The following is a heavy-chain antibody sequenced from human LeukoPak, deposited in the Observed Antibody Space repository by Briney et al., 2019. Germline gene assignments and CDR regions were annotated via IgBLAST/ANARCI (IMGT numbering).Heavy chain of an antibody. Sequence: GGSLRLSCAASGFTVSSNYMSWVRQAPGEGLEWVGRIKKKRDGGTTDYASPAKDRFTISRDDSKSTLYLQMNSLKTDDTGVYYCTGSLWGTNDFWGQGVLVTVSS. CDR2: IKKKRDGGTT. V-gene: IGHV3-15*05. CDR1: GFTVSSNY. D-gene: IGHD1-26*01. J-gene: IGHJ4*02. CDR3: TGSLWGTNDF.